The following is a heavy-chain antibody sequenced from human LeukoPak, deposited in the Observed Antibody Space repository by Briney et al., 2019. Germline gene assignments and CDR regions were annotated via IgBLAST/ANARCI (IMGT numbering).Heavy chain of an antibody. Sequence: EASVKVSCKASGYTFTSYDINWVRQATGQGLEWMGWMIPIIGNTDYAQKFQGRVTMTRNTSISTAYMELSSLRSEDTAVYNCARALVPAANDYWGQETLVTVSS. CDR2: MIPIIGNT. V-gene: IGHV1-8*01. D-gene: IGHD2-2*01. CDR3: ARALVPAANDY. J-gene: IGHJ4*02. CDR1: GYTFTSYD.